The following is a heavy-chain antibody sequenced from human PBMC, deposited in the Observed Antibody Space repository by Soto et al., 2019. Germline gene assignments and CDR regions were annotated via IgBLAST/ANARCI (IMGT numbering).Heavy chain of an antibody. CDR1: GGTFSSYA. CDR2: IIPIFGTE. V-gene: IGHV1-69*01. Sequence: QVQLVQSGAEVKKPGSSVKVSCKASGGTFSSYAISWVRQAPGQGLEWIGGIIPIFGTENYAQKFQGRVTITADESTSTADIELSSLRSEDTAVYYCARGRGDCSGGSCYSCDYWCQGTLVTVSS. D-gene: IGHD2-15*01. J-gene: IGHJ4*02. CDR3: ARGRGDCSGGSCYSCDY.